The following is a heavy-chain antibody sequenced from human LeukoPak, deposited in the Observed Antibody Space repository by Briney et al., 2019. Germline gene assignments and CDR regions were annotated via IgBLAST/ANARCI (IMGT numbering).Heavy chain of an antibody. CDR3: ARLSAAVGYGDYGVDY. D-gene: IGHD4-17*01. V-gene: IGHV3-7*01. Sequence: QPGGSLRLSCAVSGITLTNYGMSWVRQAPGKGLEWVANIKQDGSEKYYVDSVKGRFTISRDNAKNSLHLQMNSLRAEDTAVYYCARLSAAVGYGDYGVDYWGQGTLVTVSS. CDR2: IKQDGSEK. CDR1: GITLTNYG. J-gene: IGHJ4*02.